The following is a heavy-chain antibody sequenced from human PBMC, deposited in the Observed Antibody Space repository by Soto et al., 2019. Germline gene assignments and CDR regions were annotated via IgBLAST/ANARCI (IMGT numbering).Heavy chain of an antibody. V-gene: IGHV4-34*01. Sequence: SETLSLTCAVYGGSFSGYYWSWIRQPPGKGLEWIGEINHSGSTNYNPSLKSRVTISVDTSKNQFSLKLSSVTAADTAVYYCARGSSLLWFGSVRYFDYWGQGTLVTVSS. J-gene: IGHJ4*02. CDR1: GGSFSGYY. D-gene: IGHD3-10*01. CDR3: ARGSSLLWFGSVRYFDY. CDR2: INHSGST.